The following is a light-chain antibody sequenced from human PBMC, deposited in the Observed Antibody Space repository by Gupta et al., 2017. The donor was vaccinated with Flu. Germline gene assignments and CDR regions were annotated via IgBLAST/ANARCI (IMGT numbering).Light chain of an antibody. CDR2: AAS. Sequence: DIQMAQSPSSLSASVGDRVTINCRTSEDVENYLNWYQQTPGKPPKLLIYAASKLQSGVPPRFSGGGSGTDFTLTINGLLAKDCGTYYCQQSVHTPFTFGPGTRVDVK. V-gene: IGKV1-39*01. J-gene: IGKJ3*01. CDR3: QQSVHTPFT. CDR1: EDVENY.